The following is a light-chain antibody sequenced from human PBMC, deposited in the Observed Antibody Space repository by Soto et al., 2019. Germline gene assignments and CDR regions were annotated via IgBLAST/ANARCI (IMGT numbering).Light chain of an antibody. CDR2: FDS. J-gene: IGLJ1*01. Sequence: SYELTQSPSVSLAPGETARISCEGNNIGDKLIHWYQQRPGQAPVLVIYFDSERPSGIPERFSGSNSGNTATLIITRVEAGDEADYYCQLWDVGSDHYVFGSGTKLPVL. CDR3: QLWDVGSDHYV. V-gene: IGLV3-21*04. CDR1: NIGDKL.